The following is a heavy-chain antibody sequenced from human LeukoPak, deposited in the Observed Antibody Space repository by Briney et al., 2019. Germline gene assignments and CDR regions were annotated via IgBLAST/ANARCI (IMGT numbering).Heavy chain of an antibody. Sequence: SETLSLTCTVSGGSISSNSYYWGWIRQPPGKGLKWIGSIYYSGSTYYNPSLKSRVTISVDTSKNQFSLKLSSVTAADTAVYYCARVPDSSPGVWDYWGQGTLVTVSS. J-gene: IGHJ4*02. CDR2: IYYSGST. V-gene: IGHV4-39*07. D-gene: IGHD3-22*01. CDR3: ARVPDSSPGVWDY. CDR1: GGSISSNSYY.